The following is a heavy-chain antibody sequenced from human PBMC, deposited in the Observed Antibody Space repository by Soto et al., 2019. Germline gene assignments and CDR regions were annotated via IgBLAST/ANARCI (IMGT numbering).Heavy chain of an antibody. V-gene: IGHV3-23*01. CDR1: GFTFSSYA. J-gene: IGHJ6*04. CDR3: AKDSTVDGFLEWLLPDV. D-gene: IGHD3-3*01. CDR2: ISGSGGST. Sequence: GGSLRLSCAASGFTFSSYAMSWVRQAPGKGLEWVSAISGSGGSTYYADSVKGRFTISRDNSKNTLYLQMNSLRAEDTAVYYCAKDSTVDGFLEWLLPDVWGKGTTVTVSS.